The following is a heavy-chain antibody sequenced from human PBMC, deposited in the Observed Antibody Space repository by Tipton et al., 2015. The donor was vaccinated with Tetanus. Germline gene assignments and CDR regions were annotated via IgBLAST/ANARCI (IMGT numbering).Heavy chain of an antibody. V-gene: IGHV3-7*03. CDR1: GLSFSSYT. J-gene: IGHJ4*02. D-gene: IGHD5-12*01. Sequence: SLRLSCVASGLSFSSYTMSWVRQAPGKGLEWVATMKQDGSEIKYVDSVTGRFTISRDNAKNSLYLQLNSLRAEDTAVYYCARGPRLLLYYFDSWGQGTLVTVSS. CDR3: ARGPRLLLYYFDS. CDR2: MKQDGSEI.